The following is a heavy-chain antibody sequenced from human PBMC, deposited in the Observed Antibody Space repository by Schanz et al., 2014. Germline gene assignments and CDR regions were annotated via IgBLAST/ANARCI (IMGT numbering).Heavy chain of an antibody. J-gene: IGHJ4*02. CDR1: GYTFTSYD. CDR2: MNPNSGNP. V-gene: IGHV1-8*01. Sequence: QVQLVQSGAEVKKPGPSVKVSCTASGYTFTSYDINWVRQAPGQGLEWLGWMNPNSGNPGFAQKFRGRVTMTRNTSMSTAYMELSSLRSEDTAVYYCARGRTFDYWGQGTLVTVSS. CDR3: ARGRTFDY.